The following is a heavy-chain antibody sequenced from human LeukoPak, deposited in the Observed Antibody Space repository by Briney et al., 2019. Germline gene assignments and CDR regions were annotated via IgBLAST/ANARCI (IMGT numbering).Heavy chain of an antibody. J-gene: IGHJ4*02. D-gene: IGHD3-10*01. Sequence: SVTVSFTASGGTFSNYAVSWVRQAPGQGLEWMGEIIPIFGTTNYAQKFQGRVTITADESTSTAYLDLSSLRSEDTAVYYCARDAHYGSGSSFDYWGQGTLVAVSS. CDR3: ARDAHYGSGSSFDY. CDR2: IIPIFGTT. CDR1: GGTFSNYA. V-gene: IGHV1-69*01.